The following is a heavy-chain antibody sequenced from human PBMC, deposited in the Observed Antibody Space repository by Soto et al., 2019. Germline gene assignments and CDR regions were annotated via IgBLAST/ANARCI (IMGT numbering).Heavy chain of an antibody. CDR3: ARDRDNSNWPNFDY. J-gene: IGHJ4*02. Sequence: QVQLVQSGSEVKKPGSSAKVSCKASGGTFSIYTISWVRQAPGQGLEWMGRVIPIFDVTSYAQRFQGRVTITADKSTTTAYMELSSLRSEDTAVYYCARDRDNSNWPNFDYWGQGTLVTVSS. V-gene: IGHV1-69*02. CDR1: GGTFSIYT. D-gene: IGHD6-13*01. CDR2: VIPIFDVT.